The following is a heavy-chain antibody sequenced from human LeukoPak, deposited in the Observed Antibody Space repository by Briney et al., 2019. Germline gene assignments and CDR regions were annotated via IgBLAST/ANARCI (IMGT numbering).Heavy chain of an antibody. J-gene: IGHJ4*02. CDR2: ISSSSSYI. Sequence: GGSLRLSCAASGFTFSSYSMNWVCQAPGKGLEWVSSISSSSSYIYYADSVKGRFTISRDNAKNSLYLQMNSLRAEDTAVYYCSKAVAASGFLDYWGQGTLVTVSS. D-gene: IGHD6-13*01. CDR3: SKAVAASGFLDY. V-gene: IGHV3-21*01. CDR1: GFTFSSYS.